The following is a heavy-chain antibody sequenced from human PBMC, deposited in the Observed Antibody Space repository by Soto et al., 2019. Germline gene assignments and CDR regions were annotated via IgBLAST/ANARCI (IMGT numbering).Heavy chain of an antibody. V-gene: IGHV1-69*05. CDR1: GDTFSTYT. Sequence: QVQLVQSGAEVKKPGSSVKVSCKASGDTFSTYTITWMRQAPGQGLEWMGGIIPRSATSKYAQKFQGRVXSPTALSTSTVXXXLXXLSPEDTAVYYCARAGLVLVPTTVTSAYYYSAMDVWGQGTTVTVSS. J-gene: IGHJ6*02. CDR2: IIPRSATS. CDR3: ARAGLVLVPTTVTSAYYYSAMDV. D-gene: IGHD4-17*01.